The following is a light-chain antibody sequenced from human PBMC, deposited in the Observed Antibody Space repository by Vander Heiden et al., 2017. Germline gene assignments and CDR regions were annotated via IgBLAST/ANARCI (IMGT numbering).Light chain of an antibody. CDR2: AAS. J-gene: IGKJ4*01. CDR3: QQSDSTPEG. CDR1: QSISSY. V-gene: IGKV1-39*01. Sequence: DIQMTQSPSSLSASVGDRVTITCRASQSISSYLNWYQQKPGKAPKLLIYAASSLQSGVPSRFSGSGSGTDFTLTISSLQPEDFATYYCQQSDSTPEGFGGGTKVEIK.